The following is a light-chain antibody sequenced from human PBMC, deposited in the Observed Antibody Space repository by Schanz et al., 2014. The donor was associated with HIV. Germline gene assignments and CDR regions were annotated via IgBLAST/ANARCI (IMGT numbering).Light chain of an antibody. CDR2: EVN. CDR3: CSYAGIFSPLYV. J-gene: IGLJ1*01. CDR1: SSDVGGYNY. Sequence: QSALTQPASVSGSPGQSITISCTGTSSDVGGYNYVSWYQQHPGKAPKLMIYEVNKRPSGVSNRFSGSKSGNTASLTISGLQTEDESDYYCCSYAGIFSPLYVFGTGTKLTVL. V-gene: IGLV2-23*02.